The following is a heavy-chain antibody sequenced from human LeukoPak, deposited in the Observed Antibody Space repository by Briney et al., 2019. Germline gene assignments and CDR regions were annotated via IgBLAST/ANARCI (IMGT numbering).Heavy chain of an antibody. CDR1: GGSFSVYY. Sequence: SETLSLTCAVYGGSFSVYYWSWIRQPPGKGLEWIGEINHSGSTNYNPSLKSRVTISVDTSKNQFSLKLSSVTAADTAVYYCARGRSEQWLVPPPHKGYYYGMDVWGQGTTVTVSS. J-gene: IGHJ6*02. CDR3: ARGRSEQWLVPPPHKGYYYGMDV. V-gene: IGHV4-34*01. CDR2: INHSGST. D-gene: IGHD6-19*01.